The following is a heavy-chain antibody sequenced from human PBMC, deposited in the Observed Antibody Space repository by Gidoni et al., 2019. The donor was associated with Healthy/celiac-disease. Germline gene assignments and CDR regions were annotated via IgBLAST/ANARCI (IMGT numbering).Heavy chain of an antibody. V-gene: IGHV5-51*01. Sequence: EVQLVQSGAEVKKPGESLKISCTGSGYSFTSYWIGWVLQMPGKGLEWMGFIYPGYSDTRYSPSFQGQVTISADKSISTAYLQWSSLKASDTAMYYCARHRGYSYDTAPSDYWGQGTLVTVSS. J-gene: IGHJ4*02. CDR1: GYSFTSYW. CDR2: IYPGYSDT. D-gene: IGHD5-18*01. CDR3: ARHRGYSYDTAPSDY.